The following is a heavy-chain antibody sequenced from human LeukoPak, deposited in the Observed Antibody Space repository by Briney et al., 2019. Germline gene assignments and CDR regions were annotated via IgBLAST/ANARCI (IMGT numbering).Heavy chain of an antibody. CDR1: GGSLSSGSDY. Sequence: SETLSLTCTVSGGSLSSGSDYWSWIRQSAGKGLEWIGRIYASGSTNYNPSLKSRITISVDTSKNQFSLKLSSVTATDTAVYYCARSGYSNFDYWGQGTLVTVSS. CDR2: IYASGST. D-gene: IGHD3-3*01. CDR3: ARSGYSNFDY. V-gene: IGHV4-61*02. J-gene: IGHJ4*02.